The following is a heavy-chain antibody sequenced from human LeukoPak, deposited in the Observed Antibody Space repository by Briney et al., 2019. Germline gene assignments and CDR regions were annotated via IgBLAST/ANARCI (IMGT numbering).Heavy chain of an antibody. D-gene: IGHD5-18*01. CDR1: GYTFTGYY. CDR3: ASARGYSYGSIRFDP. V-gene: IGHV1-2*02. J-gene: IGHJ5*02. Sequence: GASVKVSCKASGYTFTGYYMHWVRQAPGQGLEWMGWINPNSGGTNYAQKFQGRVTITADKSTSTAYMELSSLRSEDTAVYYCASARGYSYGSIRFDPWGQGTLVTVSS. CDR2: INPNSGGT.